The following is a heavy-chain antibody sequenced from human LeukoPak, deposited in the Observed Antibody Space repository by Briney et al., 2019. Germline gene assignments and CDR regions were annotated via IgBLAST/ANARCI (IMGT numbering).Heavy chain of an antibody. Sequence: SETLSLTCTVSGGSVSSGSNYWSWIRQPPGKRLEWIGYIYYSGSTNYNPSLNSRVTISLDTSKNQFSLNLSSVTAADTAVYYCAGYDHSNYLAYWGQGTLVTVSS. CDR2: IYYSGST. J-gene: IGHJ4*02. V-gene: IGHV4-61*01. CDR1: GGSVSSGSNY. D-gene: IGHD4-11*01. CDR3: AGYDHSNYLAY.